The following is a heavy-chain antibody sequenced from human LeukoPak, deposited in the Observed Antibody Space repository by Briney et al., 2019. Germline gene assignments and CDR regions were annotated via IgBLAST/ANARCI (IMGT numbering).Heavy chain of an antibody. D-gene: IGHD4-11*01. CDR1: GYTFTGYY. Sequence: ASVKVSCKASGYTFTGYYMHWVRQAPGQGLEGMGWINPNSGGTNYAQKFQGRVTMTRDTSISTAYMELSRLRSDDTAVYYCARDLYRDSLPVSWFDPWGQGTLVTVSS. J-gene: IGHJ5*02. V-gene: IGHV1-2*02. CDR2: INPNSGGT. CDR3: ARDLYRDSLPVSWFDP.